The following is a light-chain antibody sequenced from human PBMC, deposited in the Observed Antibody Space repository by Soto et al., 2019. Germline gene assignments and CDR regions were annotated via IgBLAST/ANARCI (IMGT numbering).Light chain of an antibody. Sequence: EIVLTQSPGTLSLSPGERATLSCRASQSVSSSYLAWYQQKPGQAPRLLIYGASSRATGIPDRFSGSGSGTDFNLPISGLEPEDFAVYYCQQYGSSPLTFGQGTKVEIK. CDR2: GAS. J-gene: IGKJ1*01. CDR1: QSVSSSY. V-gene: IGKV3-20*01. CDR3: QQYGSSPLT.